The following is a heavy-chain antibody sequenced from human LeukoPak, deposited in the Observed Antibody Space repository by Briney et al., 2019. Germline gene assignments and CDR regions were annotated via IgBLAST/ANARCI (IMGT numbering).Heavy chain of an antibody. D-gene: IGHD1-1*01. J-gene: IGHJ4*02. V-gene: IGHV1-8*01. CDR1: GYTFSTCD. CDR3: AWVLGSISH. Sequence: EASVKVSCKASGYTFSTCDINWVRQATGQGLEWMGWMNPNSGNTGFAHKFQGRVTLTRDTSINTAYMELSSLRSEDTAVYYCAWVLGSISHWGQGTLVTVSS. CDR2: MNPNSGNT.